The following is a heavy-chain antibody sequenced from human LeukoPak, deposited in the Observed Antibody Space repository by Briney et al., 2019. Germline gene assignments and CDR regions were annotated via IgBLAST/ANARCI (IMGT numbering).Heavy chain of an antibody. CDR2: IYYSGST. J-gene: IGHJ4*02. CDR1: GGSISSSSYY. D-gene: IGHD6-13*01. CDR3: ARRAADHFDC. Sequence: KPSETLSLACTVSGGSISSSSYYWGWIRQPPGKGLEWIGSIYYSGSTYYNPSLKSRVTISVDTSKNQFSLKLSSVTAADTAVYYCARRAADHFDCWGQGTLVTVSS. V-gene: IGHV4-39*01.